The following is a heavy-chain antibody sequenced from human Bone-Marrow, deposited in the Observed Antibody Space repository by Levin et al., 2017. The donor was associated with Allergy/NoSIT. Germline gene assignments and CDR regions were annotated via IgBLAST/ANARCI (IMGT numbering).Heavy chain of an antibody. CDR2: IWNDGSNK. CDR3: ARDPGLGEEVNWGYDY. J-gene: IGHJ4*02. V-gene: IGHV3-33*01. Sequence: PGGSLRLSCAASGFTFSSYGMHWVRQAPGKGLEWVAVIWNDGSNKYYADSVKGRFTISRDNSKNTLYLQMNSLRAEDTAVYYCARDPGLGEEVNWGYDYWGQGTLVTVSS. D-gene: IGHD7-27*01. CDR1: GFTFSSYG.